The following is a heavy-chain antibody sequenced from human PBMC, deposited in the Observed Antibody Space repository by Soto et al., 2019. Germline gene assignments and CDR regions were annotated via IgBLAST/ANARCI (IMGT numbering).Heavy chain of an antibody. Sequence: QVHLQQWGAGLLKPSETLSLTCAVYGGSFSGYYWTWIRQPPGKGLEWIGEVDHTGSTNYNPSLTSRVTISVDRSKNQFPLTLSAVTAADTAIYYSARVHSSGWYADYWGRGTLVTVSS. J-gene: IGHJ4*02. CDR2: VDHTGST. D-gene: IGHD6-19*01. CDR3: ARVHSSGWYADY. V-gene: IGHV4-34*01. CDR1: GGSFSGYY.